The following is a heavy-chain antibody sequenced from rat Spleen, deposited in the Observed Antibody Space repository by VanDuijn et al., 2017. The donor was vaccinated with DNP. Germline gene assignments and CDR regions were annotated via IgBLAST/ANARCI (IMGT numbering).Heavy chain of an antibody. J-gene: IGHJ2*01. V-gene: IGHV5-22*01. Sequence: EVRLVESGGGLVQPGRSLKLSCAASGFTFSDYYMAWVRQAPTKGLEWVAYISYDGGSTYYGDSVKGRFTISKDNAKSTLYRQMNSLRSEDMATYYCARCSLIKQVWDYWGQGVTVTVSS. CDR2: ISYDGGST. CDR3: ARCSLIKQVWDY. CDR1: GFTFSDYY. D-gene: IGHD1-12*01.